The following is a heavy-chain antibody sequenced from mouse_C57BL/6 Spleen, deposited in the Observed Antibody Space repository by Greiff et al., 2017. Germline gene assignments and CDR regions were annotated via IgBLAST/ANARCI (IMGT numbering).Heavy chain of an antibody. CDR3: ASITTVVATRVMDY. J-gene: IGHJ4*01. Sequence: QVQLQQPGAELVKPGASVTLSCKASGYTFTSYWMHWVKQRPGQGLEWIGMIHPNSGSTNYNEKFKSKATLTVDKSSSTAYMQLSSLTSEDSAVYYCASITTVVATRVMDYWGQGTSVTVSS. V-gene: IGHV1-64*01. CDR2: IHPNSGST. CDR1: GYTFTSYW. D-gene: IGHD1-1*01.